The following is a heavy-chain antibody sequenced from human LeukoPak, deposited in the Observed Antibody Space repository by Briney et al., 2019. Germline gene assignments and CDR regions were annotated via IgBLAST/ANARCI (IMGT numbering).Heavy chain of an antibody. D-gene: IGHD3-10*01. Sequence: PSETLSLTCTVSGGSISSYYWSWIRQPAGKGLEWIGRIYTSGSTNYNPSLKGRVTMSVDTSKNQFSLKLSSVTAADTAVYYCARDYGSGSSAWFDPWGQGTLVTVSS. J-gene: IGHJ5*02. CDR3: ARDYGSGSSAWFDP. V-gene: IGHV4-4*07. CDR2: IYTSGST. CDR1: GGSISSYY.